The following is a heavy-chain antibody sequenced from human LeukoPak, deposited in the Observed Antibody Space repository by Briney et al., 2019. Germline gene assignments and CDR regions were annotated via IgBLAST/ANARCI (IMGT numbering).Heavy chain of an antibody. Sequence: GGSLRLSCAASGFTFRNHWMGWVRQAPGKGLEWVAYMKPDGTAEYYPDSVRGRFTTSRDNANNFLYLQMNSLRGEHTAVYYCARDGGLHTNFDYWGQGTLVTVSS. CDR3: ARDGGLHTNFDY. J-gene: IGHJ4*02. D-gene: IGHD2-15*01. V-gene: IGHV3-7*01. CDR2: MKPDGTAE. CDR1: GFTFRNHW.